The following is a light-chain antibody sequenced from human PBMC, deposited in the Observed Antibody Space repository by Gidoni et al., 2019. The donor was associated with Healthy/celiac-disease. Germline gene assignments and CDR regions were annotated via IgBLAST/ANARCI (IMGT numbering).Light chain of an antibody. CDR2: GAS. Sequence: IVLTQSPGTLSLSPGARATLSCRASQSVSSSYLAWYQQKPGQAPRLLISGASSRATGIPDRFSGSGSGTDFTLTISRLEPEDFAVYYCQQYGSSPRTFGQGTKVEIK. CDR1: QSVSSSY. V-gene: IGKV3-20*01. J-gene: IGKJ1*01. CDR3: QQYGSSPRT.